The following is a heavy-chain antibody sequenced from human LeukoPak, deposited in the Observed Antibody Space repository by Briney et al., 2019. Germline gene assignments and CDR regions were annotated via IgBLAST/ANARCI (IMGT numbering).Heavy chain of an antibody. V-gene: IGHV4-34*01. CDR2: INHSGST. D-gene: IGHD4-17*01. Sequence: SETLSLTCAVYGGSFSGYYWSWIRQPPGKGLEWIGEINHSGSTNYNPSLKSRVTISVDTSKNQFSLKLSSVTAADTAIYYCARDFGDHRIDYWGQGTLVTVSS. CDR3: ARDFGDHRIDY. CDR1: GGSFSGYY. J-gene: IGHJ4*02.